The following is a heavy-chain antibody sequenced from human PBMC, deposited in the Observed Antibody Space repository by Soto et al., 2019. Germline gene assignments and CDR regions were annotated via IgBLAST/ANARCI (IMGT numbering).Heavy chain of an antibody. V-gene: IGHV4-4*02. Sequence: LSLTCDVSGDSITSSNWWSWVRQPPGKGLEWIGEIYHSGSTNYNPSLKGRVTISVDKSKNQFSLQLNSVTPEDTAVYYCARSKGDLDSWGQGTLVTVSS. CDR1: GDSITSSNW. D-gene: IGHD3-10*01. CDR2: IYHSGST. CDR3: ARSKGDLDS. J-gene: IGHJ4*02.